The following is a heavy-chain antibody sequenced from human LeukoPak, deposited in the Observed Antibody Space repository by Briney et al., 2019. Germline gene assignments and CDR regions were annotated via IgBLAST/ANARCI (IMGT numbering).Heavy chain of an antibody. CDR2: ISGSGDST. D-gene: IGHD4-11*01. CDR3: AKDPFYSNYAVMDV. J-gene: IGHJ6*02. V-gene: IGHV3-23*01. CDR1: GFTFSSFA. Sequence: GGSLRLSCAASGFTFSSFARTWVRQAPGKGLEWVSDISGSGDSTYYADSADSVKGRFTISRDNSKNTLYLQMNSLRAEDTAVYYCAKDPFYSNYAVMDVWGQGTTVTVSS.